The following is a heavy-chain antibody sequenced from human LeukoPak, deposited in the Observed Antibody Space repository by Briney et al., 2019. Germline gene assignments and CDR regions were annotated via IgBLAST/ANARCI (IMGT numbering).Heavy chain of an antibody. V-gene: IGHV1-69*01. J-gene: IGHJ4*02. CDR3: ARGTAAVNFPFDY. CDR2: IIPIFGTA. D-gene: IGHD6-13*01. CDR1: GGTFSSYA. Sequence: SAKVSCKASGGTFSSYAISWVRQAPGQGLEWMGGIIPIFGTANYAQKFQGRVTITADESTSTAYMELSSLRSEDTAVYYCARGTAAVNFPFDYWGQGTLVTVSS.